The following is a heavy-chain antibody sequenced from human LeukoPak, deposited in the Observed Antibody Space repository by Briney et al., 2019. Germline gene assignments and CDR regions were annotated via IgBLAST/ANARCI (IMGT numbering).Heavy chain of an antibody. D-gene: IGHD6-19*01. CDR1: GGSISSYY. CDR2: IYYSGGT. CDR3: ARALRGGAVAAYLDY. V-gene: IGHV4-59*01. Sequence: PSETLSLTCTVSGGSISSYYWSWSRQPPGTGLERVGYIYYSGGTNSNPSPKSRVTISVDPSKNQFSLKLSSVTAADPAVYYCARALRGGAVAAYLDYWGQGTLVTVSS. J-gene: IGHJ4*02.